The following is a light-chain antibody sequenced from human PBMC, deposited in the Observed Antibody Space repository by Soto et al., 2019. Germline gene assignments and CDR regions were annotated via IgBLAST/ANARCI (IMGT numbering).Light chain of an antibody. Sequence: QSVLTQPPSASVTPGQRVTISCSGSSSNVGSHGVHWYQQFPGTAPKLLIYSNNQRPSGVSDRFSGFKSGTSASLAISGLQSEDEADYYCAAWDDSRGGVFGGGTKLTVL. CDR1: SSNVGSHG. CDR2: SNN. J-gene: IGLJ3*02. V-gene: IGLV1-44*01. CDR3: AAWDDSRGGV.